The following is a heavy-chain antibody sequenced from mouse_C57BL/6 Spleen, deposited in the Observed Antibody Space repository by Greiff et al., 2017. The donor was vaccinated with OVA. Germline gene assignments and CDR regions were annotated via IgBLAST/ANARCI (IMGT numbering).Heavy chain of an antibody. Sequence: EVHLVESGGDLVKPGGSLKLSCAASGFTFSSYGMSWVRQTPDKRLEWVATISSGGSYTYYPDSVKGRFTISRDNAKNTLYLQMSRLKSEDTAMYYCARHAITTVVADEYYYAMDYWGQGTSVTVSS. CDR3: ARHAITTVVADEYYYAMDY. V-gene: IGHV5-6*01. J-gene: IGHJ4*01. D-gene: IGHD1-1*01. CDR2: ISSGGSYT. CDR1: GFTFSSYG.